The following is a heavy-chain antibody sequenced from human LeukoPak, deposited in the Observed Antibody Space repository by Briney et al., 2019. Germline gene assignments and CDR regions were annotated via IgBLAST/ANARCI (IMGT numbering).Heavy chain of an antibody. J-gene: IGHJ4*02. CDR1: GLTFSSYA. D-gene: IGHD5-18*01. CDR3: ATDTAMVKAVDY. CDR2: MSASGDGT. V-gene: IGHV3-23*01. Sequence: GGSLRLSCAASGLTFSSYAMTWVRQAPGKGLEWVSAMSASGDGTYYADSVKGRFTISRDNSKNTLYLQMNSLRVEDTAVYYCATDTAMVKAVDYWGQGTLVTVSS.